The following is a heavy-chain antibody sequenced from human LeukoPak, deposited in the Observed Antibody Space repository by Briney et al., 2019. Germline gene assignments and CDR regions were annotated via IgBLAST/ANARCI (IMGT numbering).Heavy chain of an antibody. Sequence: ASVKVSCKASGYTFTGYYIHWVRQAPGQGLEWMAWINLNSGGTNYAQKFQGRVTMTRDTSISTAYMELSRLRSDDTAVYYCARALSSGWYDPQDYWGQGTLVTVSS. CDR2: INLNSGGT. D-gene: IGHD6-19*01. V-gene: IGHV1-2*02. CDR3: ARALSSGWYDPQDY. J-gene: IGHJ4*02. CDR1: GYTFTGYY.